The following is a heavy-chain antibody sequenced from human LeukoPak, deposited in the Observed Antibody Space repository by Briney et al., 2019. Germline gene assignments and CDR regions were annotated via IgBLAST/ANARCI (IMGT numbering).Heavy chain of an antibody. V-gene: IGHV3-53*01. Sequence: GGSLRLSCAASGFTVSSNYMSWVRQAPGKGLEWVSVIYSGGSTYYADSVKGRFTISRDNSKNTLYLQMNSLRAEDTAVYYCARAYYYDSSGSIAPSDYLGQGTPVTVSS. CDR3: ARAYYYDSSGSIAPSDY. CDR1: GFTVSSNY. CDR2: IYSGGST. J-gene: IGHJ4*02. D-gene: IGHD3-22*01.